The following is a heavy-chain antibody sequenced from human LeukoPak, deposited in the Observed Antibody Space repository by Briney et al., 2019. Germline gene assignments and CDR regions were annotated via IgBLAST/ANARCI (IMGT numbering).Heavy chain of an antibody. J-gene: IGHJ4*02. V-gene: IGHV3-30-3*01. CDR1: GFTFSSYA. Sequence: GGSLRLSCAASGFTFSSYAMHWVRQAPGKGLEWVAVISYDGSNKYYADSVKGRFTISRDNSKNTLYLQMNSLRAADTAVYYCAREGVAAAGKLDYWGQGTLVTVSS. CDR3: AREGVAAAGKLDY. CDR2: ISYDGSNK. D-gene: IGHD6-13*01.